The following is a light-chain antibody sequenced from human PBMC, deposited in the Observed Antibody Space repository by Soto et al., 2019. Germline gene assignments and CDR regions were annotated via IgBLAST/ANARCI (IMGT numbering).Light chain of an antibody. CDR1: QSVSNTY. CDR2: EAS. V-gene: IGKV3-11*01. Sequence: EIVLTQSPGTLSLSPGKRDTLSCRASQSVSNTYLAWYQQKPGQAPRLLIYEASNRATGIPARFSGSGSGADFTLTISSLEPEDFALYYCQQHINWPLTFGGGTKVDIK. J-gene: IGKJ4*01. CDR3: QQHINWPLT.